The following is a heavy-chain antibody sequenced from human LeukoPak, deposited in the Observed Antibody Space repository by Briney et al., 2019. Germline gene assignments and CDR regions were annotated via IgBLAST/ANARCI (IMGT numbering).Heavy chain of an antibody. CDR3: ARWDENIYGQPQGGSLDY. CDR1: GYTFTSYG. Sequence: ASVKVSCKASGYTFTSYGISWVRQAPGQGLEWMGWISAYNGNTNYAQKLQGRVTMTTDTSTSTAYMELSSLRSEDKAVYYCARWDENIYGQPQGGSLDYWGQGTLVTVSS. J-gene: IGHJ4*02. CDR2: ISAYNGNT. V-gene: IGHV1-18*01. D-gene: IGHD5-18*01.